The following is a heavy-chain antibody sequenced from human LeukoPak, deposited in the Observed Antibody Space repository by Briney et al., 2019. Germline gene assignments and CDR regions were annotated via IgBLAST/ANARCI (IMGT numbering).Heavy chain of an antibody. CDR3: ATFSTHYYYGMDV. J-gene: IGHJ6*02. Sequence: GASVKVSCKASGGTFSSYAISWVRQAPGQGLEWMGGIIPIFGTANYAQKFQGRVTITADESTSTAYMELSSLRSEDTAVYYCATFSTHYYYGMDVWGQGTTVTVSS. CDR1: GGTFSSYA. D-gene: IGHD3-3*02. CDR2: IIPIFGTA. V-gene: IGHV1-69*13.